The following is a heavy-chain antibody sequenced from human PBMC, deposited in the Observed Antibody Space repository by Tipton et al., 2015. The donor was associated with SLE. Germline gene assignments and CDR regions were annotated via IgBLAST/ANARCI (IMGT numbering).Heavy chain of an antibody. V-gene: IGHV4-59*01. CDR1: GGSISSYY. CDR3: ARGARGYSYG. J-gene: IGHJ4*02. Sequence: LRLSCTVSGGSISSYYWNWIRQPPGKGLEWIGYIYSSGSTNYNPSLKSRVTISVDTSKNQFSLKVTSVTAADTAVYYCARGARGYSYGWGQGALVTVSS. CDR2: IYSSGST. D-gene: IGHD5-18*01.